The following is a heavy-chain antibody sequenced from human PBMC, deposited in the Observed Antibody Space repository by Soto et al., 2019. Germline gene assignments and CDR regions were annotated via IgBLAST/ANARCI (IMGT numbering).Heavy chain of an antibody. D-gene: IGHD4-17*01. Sequence: SDMLSLTCAVYGGSVGGYYWSWVRQPPGKGLEWIGEINHSGSITYAPSLKSRVTMSVDTSKNHFSLRLNSVTAGDTPVYYWARGEVTTGFVWGQGTQATVP. CDR1: GGSVGGYY. V-gene: IGHV4-34*01. J-gene: IGHJ4*02. CDR3: ARGEVTTGFV. CDR2: INHSGSI.